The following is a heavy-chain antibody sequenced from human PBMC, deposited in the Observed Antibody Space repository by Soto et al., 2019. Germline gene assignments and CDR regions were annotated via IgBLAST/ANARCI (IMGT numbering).Heavy chain of an antibody. J-gene: IGHJ5*02. CDR2: MNPNSGNT. CDR3: ARGSKWTGTFLFFTPNRRNWFDP. CDR1: GYTFTSYD. D-gene: IGHD1-7*01. V-gene: IGHV1-8*01. Sequence: ASVKVSCKASGYTFTSYDINWVRQATGQGLEWMGWMNPNSGNTGYAQKFQGRVTMTRNTSISTAYMELGSLRSEDTAVYYCARGSKWTGTFLFFTPNRRNWFDPWGQGTLVTVSS.